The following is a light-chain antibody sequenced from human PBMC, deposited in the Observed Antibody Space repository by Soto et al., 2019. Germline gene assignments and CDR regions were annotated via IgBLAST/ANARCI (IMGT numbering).Light chain of an antibody. CDR2: EAS. J-gene: IGKJ1*01. Sequence: DIRMTQPPSSLSASVGDRVTITCRASQSIDTHLNWYQQHPGKAPNALIYEASNLQSGVPSRFSGSGSGTDFTLTISGLQPGDSATYYCHQTYSPPDTFGQGTKVDIK. CDR1: QSIDTH. V-gene: IGKV1-39*01. CDR3: HQTYSPPDT.